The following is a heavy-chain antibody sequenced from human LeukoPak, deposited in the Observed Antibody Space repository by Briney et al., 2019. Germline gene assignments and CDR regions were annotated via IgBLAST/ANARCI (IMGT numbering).Heavy chain of an antibody. CDR2: INNNAIYI. CDR3: ARVQNEWQLLPGFDY. V-gene: IGHV3-21*01. D-gene: IGHD1-26*01. CDR1: GFTFSSYS. J-gene: IGHJ4*02. Sequence: GGSLRLSCAASGFTFSSYSMNWVRQAPGKGLEWVSSINNNAIYIYYADSVKGRFTISRDNAKNTVYLQMNSLRAEDTAVYYCARVQNEWQLLPGFDYWGQGTLVTVSS.